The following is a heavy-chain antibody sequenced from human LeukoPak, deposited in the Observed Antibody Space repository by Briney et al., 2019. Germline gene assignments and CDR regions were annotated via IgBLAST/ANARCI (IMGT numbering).Heavy chain of an antibody. CDR2: VSGSGGTI. D-gene: IGHD5-18*01. V-gene: IGHV3-11*04. Sequence: PGGSLRLSCAASGFTFTDYYMTWIRQAPGKGLQWVSSVSGSGGTIYYADSVKGRFTISRDNAKNSLTLHMNSLRAEDTAVYYCCGSVLYSSYYFDYWGQGTLVTVSS. J-gene: IGHJ4*02. CDR3: CGSVLYSSYYFDY. CDR1: GFTFTDYY.